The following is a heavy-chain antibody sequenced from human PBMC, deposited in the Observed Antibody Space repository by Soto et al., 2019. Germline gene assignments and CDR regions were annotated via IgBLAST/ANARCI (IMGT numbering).Heavy chain of an antibody. J-gene: IGHJ4*02. CDR2: IHGDGGKI. CDR3: ARDFYGGYTYGPGDY. D-gene: IGHD5-18*01. CDR1: GFMFSAYW. Sequence: EVQLVESGGGLVQPGGSLRLSCAASGFMFSAYWMGWVRQAPVKGLEWVANIHGDGGKIYYVDAVKGRFTISRDNAKRSLYLQMNSLRAEDTAVYYCARDFYGGYTYGPGDYWGQGDLVAVSS. V-gene: IGHV3-7*01.